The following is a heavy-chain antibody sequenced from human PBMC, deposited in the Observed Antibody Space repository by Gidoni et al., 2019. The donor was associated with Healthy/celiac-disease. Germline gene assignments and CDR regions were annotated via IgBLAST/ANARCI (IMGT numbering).Heavy chain of an antibody. D-gene: IGHD5-18*01. J-gene: IGHJ4*02. CDR3: ARASRGYSYGGIDY. Sequence: GVTFSSYAMHWVRQAPGKGLEYVSAISSNGGSTYYADSVKGRFTISRDNSKNTLYLQMGSLRAEDMAVYYCARASRGYSYGGIDYWGQGTLVTVSS. CDR1: GVTFSSYA. V-gene: IGHV3-64*02. CDR2: ISSNGGST.